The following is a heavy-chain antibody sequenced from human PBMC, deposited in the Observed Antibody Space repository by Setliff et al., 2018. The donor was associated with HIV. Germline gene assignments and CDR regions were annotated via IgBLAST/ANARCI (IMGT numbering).Heavy chain of an antibody. CDR3: VKDKGNGDYDYYYGMDV. CDR2: ISWNSINI. J-gene: IGHJ6*02. Sequence: SLRLSCAASGLTFDDYAIHWVRQAPGKGLEWVSGISWNSINIGYADSVKGRFTISRDNAKNSVYLQMNSLKAEDMALYYCVKDKGNGDYDYYYGMDVWGQGTTVTVSS. V-gene: IGHV3-9*03. D-gene: IGHD4-17*01. CDR1: GLTFDDYA.